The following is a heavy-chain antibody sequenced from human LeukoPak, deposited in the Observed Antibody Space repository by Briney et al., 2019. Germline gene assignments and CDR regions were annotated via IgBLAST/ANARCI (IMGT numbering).Heavy chain of an antibody. CDR1: GGTFSSYA. V-gene: IGHV1-69*01. D-gene: IGHD6-6*01. J-gene: IGHJ6*03. CDR3: AWGLYSSFQYYYYYYYMDV. CDR2: IIPIFGTA. Sequence: SVKVSCKASGGTFSSYAISWVRQAPGQGLEWMGGIIPIFGTANYAQKFQGRVTITADESTSTAYMELSSLRSEDTAVYYCAWGLYSSFQYYYYYYYMDVWGKGATVTVSS.